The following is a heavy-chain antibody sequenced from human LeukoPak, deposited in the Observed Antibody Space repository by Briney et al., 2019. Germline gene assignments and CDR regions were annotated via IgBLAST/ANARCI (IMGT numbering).Heavy chain of an antibody. Sequence: GGSLRLSCAASGFTVSSNYMSWVRQAPGKGLEWVSYISSGGGGIFYADSVKGRFTISRDNAKNSLHLQMNSLRAEDTAVYYCARDGASHPSIYYFDYWGQGTLVTVSS. CDR3: ARDGASHPSIYYFDY. D-gene: IGHD4-17*01. CDR2: ISSGGGGI. V-gene: IGHV3-11*04. CDR1: GFTVSSNY. J-gene: IGHJ4*02.